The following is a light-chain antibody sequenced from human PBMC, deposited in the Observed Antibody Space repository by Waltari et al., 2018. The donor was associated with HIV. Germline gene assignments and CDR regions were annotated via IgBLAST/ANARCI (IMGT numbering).Light chain of an antibody. Sequence: DIVMTQSPDSLAVSLGERATINCKSRQSVLYSSNNKSYLAWYQQKPGQPPKLLIYWASTRESGVSDRFSGSGSGTDFTLTISSLQAEDLAVYYCQQYYTTPYTFGQGTKVEIK. CDR1: QSVLYSSNNKSY. CDR2: WAS. CDR3: QQYYTTPYT. V-gene: IGKV4-1*01. J-gene: IGKJ2*01.